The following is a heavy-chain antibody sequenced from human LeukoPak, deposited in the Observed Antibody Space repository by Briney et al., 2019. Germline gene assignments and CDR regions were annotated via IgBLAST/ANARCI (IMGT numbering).Heavy chain of an antibody. J-gene: IGHJ4*02. V-gene: IGHV4-59*01. CDR3: ARGGSRSYTSSTLDY. D-gene: IGHD6-6*01. CDR2: ISYSGST. CDR1: GGSINVYY. Sequence: KTSETLSLTCSASGGSINVYYWNWIRQSPGKGLEWIGSISYSGSTNYNPSLKSRVTISMDTSENRFSLKVSSVIAADTAMYYCARGGSRSYTSSTLDYWGQGTLVTVSS.